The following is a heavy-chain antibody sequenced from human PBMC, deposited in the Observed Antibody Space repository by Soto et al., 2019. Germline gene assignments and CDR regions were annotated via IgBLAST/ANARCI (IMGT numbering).Heavy chain of an antibody. D-gene: IGHD3-9*01. Sequence: SKTLSLTCTVSGGSISSYYWSWIRQPPGKGLEWIGYIYYSGSTNYNPSLKSRVTISVDTSKNQFSLKLSSVTAADTAVYYCARGLYYDILTGYYGGYYYYYMDVWGKGTTVT. CDR1: GGSISSYY. J-gene: IGHJ6*03. CDR3: ARGLYYDILTGYYGGYYYYYMDV. CDR2: IYYSGST. V-gene: IGHV4-59*01.